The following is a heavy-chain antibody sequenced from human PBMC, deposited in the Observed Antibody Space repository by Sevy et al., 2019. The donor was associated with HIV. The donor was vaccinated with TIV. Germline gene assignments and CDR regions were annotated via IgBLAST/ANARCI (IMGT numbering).Heavy chain of an antibody. CDR2: IYSGGST. J-gene: IGHJ6*02. Sequence: GGSLRLSCAASGFTVSSNYMSWARQAPGKGLEWVSVIYSGGSTYYADSVKGRFTISRDNSKNTLYLQMNSLRAEDTAVYYCARDLTMVRGIDHYYYYYGMDVWGQGTTVTVSS. D-gene: IGHD3-10*01. CDR1: GFTVSSNY. V-gene: IGHV3-53*01. CDR3: ARDLTMVRGIDHYYYYYGMDV.